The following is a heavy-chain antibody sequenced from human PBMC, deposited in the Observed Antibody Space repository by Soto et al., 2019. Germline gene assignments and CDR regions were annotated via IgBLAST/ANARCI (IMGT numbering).Heavy chain of an antibody. Sequence: EVQVVESRGGLVQPGGSLRLSCAATGFTFSSHWMTWVRQVPGKGLEWVANINQDGSDQYYVDSVKGRFTISRDNAKNSLCLHMNSLRVDDTAVYYCATSMRHTLNPWGQGTLVTVSS. J-gene: IGHJ5*02. D-gene: IGHD2-8*01. V-gene: IGHV3-7*01. CDR2: INQDGSDQ. CDR3: ATSMRHTLNP. CDR1: GFTFSSHW.